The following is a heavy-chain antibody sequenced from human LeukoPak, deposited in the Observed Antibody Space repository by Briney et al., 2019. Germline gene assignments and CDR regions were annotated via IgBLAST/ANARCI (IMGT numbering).Heavy chain of an antibody. CDR3: VRGIWNYPYY. CDR2: ISSSSTTI. J-gene: IGHJ4*02. CDR1: GFTFSTYS. D-gene: IGHD1-7*01. Sequence: GGSLRLSCAASGFTFSTYSMNWVRQAPGKGLEWVSYISSSSTTIYYADSVKGRFTISRDNAKDSLYLQMNSLRAEDTAVYYCVRGIWNYPYYWGQGTLVTVSS. V-gene: IGHV3-48*01.